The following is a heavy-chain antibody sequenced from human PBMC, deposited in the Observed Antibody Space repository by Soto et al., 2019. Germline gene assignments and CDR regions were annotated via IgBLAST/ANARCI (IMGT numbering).Heavy chain of an antibody. CDR2: IYYSGST. J-gene: IGHJ3*02. D-gene: IGHD3-22*01. CDR1: GGSISSGGYY. V-gene: IGHV4-31*03. Sequence: PSETLSLTCTVPGGSISSGGYYWSWIRQHPGKGLEWIGYIYYSGSTYYNPSLKSRVTISVDTSKNQFSLKLSSVTAADTAVYYCARVPQYYYDTHSGPGAFDIWGQGTMVTVSS. CDR3: ARVPQYYYDTHSGPGAFDI.